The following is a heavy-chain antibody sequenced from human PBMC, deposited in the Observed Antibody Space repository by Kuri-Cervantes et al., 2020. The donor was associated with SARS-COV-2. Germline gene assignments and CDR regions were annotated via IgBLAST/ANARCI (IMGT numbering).Heavy chain of an antibody. CDR1: GFTFSSYA. CDR2: ISSNGGST. CDR3: ARGGDDYYDSSGYYDGVDY. Sequence: LSLTCAASGFTFSSYAMHWVRRAPGKGLEYVSAISSNGGSTYYANSVKGRFTISRDNSKNTLYLQMGSLRAEDMAVYYCARGGDDYYDSSGYYDGVDYWGQGTLVTVSS. D-gene: IGHD3-22*01. V-gene: IGHV3-64*01. J-gene: IGHJ4*02.